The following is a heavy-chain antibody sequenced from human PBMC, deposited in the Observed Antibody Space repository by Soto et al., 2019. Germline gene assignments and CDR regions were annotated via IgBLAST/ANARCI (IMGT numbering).Heavy chain of an antibody. Sequence: WWSLRLSCAASGFTFSSYGMHWFRQAPGKGLEWVAVISYDGSNKYYADPVKGRFTISRDNSKNTLYLQMNSLRAGDTAVYYCAKGKKNMYSSGWYLYYGMDVWGQGTTVTVPS. V-gene: IGHV3-30*18. CDR1: GFTFSSYG. CDR3: AKGKKNMYSSGWYLYYGMDV. D-gene: IGHD6-19*01. CDR2: ISYDGSNK. J-gene: IGHJ6*02.